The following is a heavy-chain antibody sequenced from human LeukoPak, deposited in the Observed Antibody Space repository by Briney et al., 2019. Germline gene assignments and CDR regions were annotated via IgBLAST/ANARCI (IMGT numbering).Heavy chain of an antibody. CDR2: ISYDGSNK. D-gene: IGHD3-10*01. V-gene: IGHV3-30*04. J-gene: IGHJ4*02. CDR1: GFTFSSYA. Sequence: GRSLRLSCAVSGFTFSSYAMHWVRQAPGKGLEWVAVISYDGSNKYYADSVKGRFTISRDNSKNTLYLQMNSLRAEDTAVYYCARGSDYYGSGSYYSIDYWGREPWSPSPQ. CDR3: ARGSDYYGSGSYYSIDY.